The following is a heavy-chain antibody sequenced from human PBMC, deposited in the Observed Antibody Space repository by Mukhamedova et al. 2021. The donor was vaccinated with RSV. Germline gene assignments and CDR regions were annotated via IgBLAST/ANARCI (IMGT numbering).Heavy chain of an antibody. V-gene: IGHV3-23*01. J-gene: IGHJ4*02. Sequence: TISRDNSKNTLYLQMNSLRAEDTAVYYCAKRDTRFFHGTFDYWGQGTLVTVSS. D-gene: IGHD5-18*01. CDR3: AKRDTRFFHGTFDY.